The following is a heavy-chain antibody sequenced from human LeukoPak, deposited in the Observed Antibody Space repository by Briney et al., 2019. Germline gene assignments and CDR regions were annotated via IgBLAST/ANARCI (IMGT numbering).Heavy chain of an antibody. CDR1: GYTFTSYY. J-gene: IGHJ4*02. CDR3: ARGGHSSLDY. V-gene: IGHV1-8*02. CDR2: MNPNSGNT. Sequence: ASVKVSCKASGYTFTSYYMHWVRQAPGQGLEWMGWMNPNSGNTGYAQKFQGRVTMTRNTSISTAYMELSSLRSEDTAVYYCARGGHSSLDYWGQGTLVTVSS. D-gene: IGHD6-13*01.